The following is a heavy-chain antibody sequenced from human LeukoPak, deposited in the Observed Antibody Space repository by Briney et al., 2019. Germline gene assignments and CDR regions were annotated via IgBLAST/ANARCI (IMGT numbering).Heavy chain of an antibody. V-gene: IGHV1-69*13. Sequence: SVKVSCKASGGTFSSYAISWVRQAPGQGLEWMGGIIPIFGTANYAQKFQGRVTITADEYTSTAYMELSSLRSEDTAVYYCARVVRCSSTSCYNAFDIWGQGTMVTVSS. CDR3: ARVVRCSSTSCYNAFDI. CDR2: IIPIFGTA. D-gene: IGHD2-2*02. J-gene: IGHJ3*02. CDR1: GGTFSSYA.